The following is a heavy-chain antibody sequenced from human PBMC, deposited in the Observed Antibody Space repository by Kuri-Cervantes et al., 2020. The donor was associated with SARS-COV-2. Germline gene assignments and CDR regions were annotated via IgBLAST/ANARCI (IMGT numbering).Heavy chain of an antibody. CDR1: RGSIRSSSYY. CDR2: IYYTANT. V-gene: IGHV4-39*07. J-gene: IGHJ2*01. CDR3: ARALTVPSDCSSTSCPPGYFDL. D-gene: IGHD2-2*01. Sequence: SELLSLTCTVSRGSIRSSSYYWGWIRQPPGKGLEWIGSIYYTANTYYNPSLNSRVTMSGDTSKNQFSLRLSSVTAAETAVYYCARALTVPSDCSSTSCPPGYFDLWGRGTLVTSPQ.